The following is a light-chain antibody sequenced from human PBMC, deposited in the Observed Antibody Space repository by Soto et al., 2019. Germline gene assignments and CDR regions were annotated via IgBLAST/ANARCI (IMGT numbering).Light chain of an antibody. CDR1: QSVSRY. Sequence: EIVLTQSPATLSLSPGERATLSCRASQSVSRYLAWYQQKPGQAPRLLIYDASSRATGIPARFSGSGFGTDFTLTIASLEPEDFAVYYCQQRSNWPLTFGGGTKVDIK. J-gene: IGKJ4*01. V-gene: IGKV3-11*01. CDR2: DAS. CDR3: QQRSNWPLT.